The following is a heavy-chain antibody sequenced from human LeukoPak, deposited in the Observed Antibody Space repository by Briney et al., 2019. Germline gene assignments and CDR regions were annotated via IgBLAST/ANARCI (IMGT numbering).Heavy chain of an antibody. Sequence: SETLSLTCAVYGGSFSGYYWSWIRQPPGKGLEWIGEINHSGSTNYNPSLKSRVTISVDTSKNQFSPKLSSVTAADTAVYYCARGRVRVWGSYRPFDYWGQGTLVTVSS. J-gene: IGHJ4*02. CDR1: GGSFSGYY. CDR2: INHSGST. CDR3: ARGRVRVWGSYRPFDY. V-gene: IGHV4-34*01. D-gene: IGHD3-16*02.